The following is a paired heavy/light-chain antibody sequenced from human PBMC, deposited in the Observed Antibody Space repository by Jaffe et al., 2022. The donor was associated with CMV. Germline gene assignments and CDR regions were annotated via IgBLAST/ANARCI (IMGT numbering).Light chain of an antibody. CDR1: QSLVHSDGNTY. Sequence: DVVMTQSPPSLPVTLGQPASISCRSSQSLVHSDGNTYLNWFQQRPGQSPRRLIYKVSNRDSGVPDRFSGSGSGTDFTLKISRVEAEDVAVYYCIQGTHWPPSTFGQGTKLEIK. CDR3: IQGTHWPPST. V-gene: IGKV2-30*02. J-gene: IGKJ2*01. CDR2: KVS.
Heavy chain of an antibody. CDR3: ARMSYRSRDY. CDR1: EFIFSNYS. V-gene: IGHV3-48*02. J-gene: IGHJ4*02. Sequence: EVQLVESGGGLVQPGGSLRLSCVASEFIFSNYSMNWVRQAPGKGLEWISYISRSSSNIFYADSVKGRFTISRDNAKNSLYLQMNSLRDEDTAVYYCARMSYRSRDYWGQGTLVTVSS. D-gene: IGHD4-4*01. CDR2: ISRSSSNI.